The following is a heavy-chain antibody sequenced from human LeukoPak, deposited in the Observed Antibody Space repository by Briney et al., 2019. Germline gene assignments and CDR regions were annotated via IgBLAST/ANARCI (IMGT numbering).Heavy chain of an antibody. CDR3: ARDHGWQRYYFDY. CDR1: GGSISSYY. V-gene: IGHV4-59*01. J-gene: IGHJ4*02. Sequence: SETLSLTCTVSGGSISSYYWSWIRQPPGKGLEWIGYIYYSGSTNYNPSLKSRVTISVDTSKNQFSLKLSSVTAADTAVYYCARDHGWQRYYFDYWGQGTLVTVSS. D-gene: IGHD2-15*01. CDR2: IYYSGST.